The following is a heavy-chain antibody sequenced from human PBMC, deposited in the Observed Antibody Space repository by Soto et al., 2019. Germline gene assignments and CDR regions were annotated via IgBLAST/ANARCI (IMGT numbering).Heavy chain of an antibody. V-gene: IGHV3-21*01. D-gene: IGHD2-2*01. CDR2: ISTSSSFI. CDR1: GFTFRSHS. CDR3: ARENKDVNKSTSISSGFHGMDV. J-gene: IGHJ6*02. Sequence: LRLSCEGSGFTFRSHSMNWVRQAPGRGLEWVASISTSSSFIYYGDSVRGRFIISRDNAKNSLDLQMDSLRVEDTAVYYCARENKDVNKSTSISSGFHGMDVWGQGITVTVSS.